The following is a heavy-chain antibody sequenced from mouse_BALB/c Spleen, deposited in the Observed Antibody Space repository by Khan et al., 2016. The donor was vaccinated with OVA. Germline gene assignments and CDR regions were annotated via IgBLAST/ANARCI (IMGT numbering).Heavy chain of an antibody. CDR1: GFSLTSYG. CDR3: ARLEDI. J-gene: IGHJ2*01. Sequence: QVQLKQSGPGLVAPSQSLSITCTVSGFSLTSYGVHWVRQTPGKGLEWLGVICSGGSTTYNSALMSRLSISKDNSNSQVCLKMNSPETNDTAMYYCARLEDIWGQGTTLTVSS. D-gene: IGHD1-3*01. V-gene: IGHV2-9*02. CDR2: ICSGGST.